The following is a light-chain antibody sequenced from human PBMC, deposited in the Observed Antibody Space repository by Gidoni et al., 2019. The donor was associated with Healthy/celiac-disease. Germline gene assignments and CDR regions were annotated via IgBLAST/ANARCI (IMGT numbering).Light chain of an antibody. Sequence: ELVLTQSPATLSLSPGERATLSCRASQSVSSYVAWYQQKPGQAPRLLIYDASNRATGIPARFSGSGSGTDFTLTISSLEPEDFAVYYCQQRSNSFTFGPGTKVDIK. J-gene: IGKJ3*01. V-gene: IGKV3-11*01. CDR1: QSVSSY. CDR3: QQRSNSFT. CDR2: DAS.